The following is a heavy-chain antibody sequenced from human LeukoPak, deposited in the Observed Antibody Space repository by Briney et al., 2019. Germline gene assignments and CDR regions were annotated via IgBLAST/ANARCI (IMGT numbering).Heavy chain of an antibody. CDR2: ISSSSSYI. CDR1: GSTFSSYA. Sequence: GGSLRLSCAASGSTFSSYAMSWVRQAPGKGLEWVSSISSSSSYIYYADSVKGRFTISRDNAKNSLYLQMNSLRAEDTAVYYCARGYYDYVWGSYRDYFDYWGQGTLVTVSS. CDR3: ARGYYDYVWGSYRDYFDY. D-gene: IGHD3-16*02. V-gene: IGHV3-21*01. J-gene: IGHJ4*02.